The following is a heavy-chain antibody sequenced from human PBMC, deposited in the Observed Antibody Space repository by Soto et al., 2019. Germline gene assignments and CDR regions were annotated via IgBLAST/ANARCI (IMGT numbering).Heavy chain of an antibody. CDR1: GGTFSTYA. Sequence: GASVKVSCKASGGTFSTYAIDWVRQAPGPGLEWMGGIIPLFCTAKYAQNFQGRITITADESTNKAYMELRSLRSQDTAVYYCARGADYTNGGCYFVYWGQGTLVTVSS. CDR3: ARGADYTNGGCYFVY. D-gene: IGHD2-8*01. CDR2: IIPLFCTA. V-gene: IGHV1-69*13. J-gene: IGHJ4*02.